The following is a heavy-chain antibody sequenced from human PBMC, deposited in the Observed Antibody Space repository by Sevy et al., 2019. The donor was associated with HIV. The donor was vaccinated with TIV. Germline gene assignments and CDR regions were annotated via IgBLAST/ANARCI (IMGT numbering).Heavy chain of an antibody. Sequence: ASVKVSCKASGGTFSSYAISWVRRAPRQGLEWSGGIIPIFGTANYAQKFQGRVTITADKSTSTAYMELSSLRSEDTAVYYCARSRGSGWERDAFDIWGQGAMVTVSS. V-gene: IGHV1-69*06. J-gene: IGHJ3*02. CDR2: IIPIFGTA. D-gene: IGHD6-19*01. CDR3: ARSRGSGWERDAFDI. CDR1: GGTFSSYA.